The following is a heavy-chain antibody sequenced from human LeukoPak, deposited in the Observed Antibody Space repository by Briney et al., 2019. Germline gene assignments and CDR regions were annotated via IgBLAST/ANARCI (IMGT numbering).Heavy chain of an antibody. CDR1: GFTFSSQA. J-gene: IGHJ4*02. D-gene: IGHD3-3*01. Sequence: QPGGSLRLSCAASGFTFSSQAMAWVRQAPGKGLEWVSAIGGRGGSTYYADSVKGRFTISRDNSKNTVYLQMNSLRAEDTAVYYCARDPGVVAFHYFDLWGQGTLVTVSS. V-gene: IGHV3-23*01. CDR2: IGGRGGST. CDR3: ARDPGVVAFHYFDL.